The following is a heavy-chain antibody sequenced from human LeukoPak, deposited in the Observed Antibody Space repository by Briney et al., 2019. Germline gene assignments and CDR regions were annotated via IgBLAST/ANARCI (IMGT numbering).Heavy chain of an antibody. Sequence: GGSLRLSCAASGFTFSSYAMNWVRQAPGKGLEWVSYISSVITTVYYADSVKGRFTISRDNARNSLYLQMNSLRDEDTAVYYCARGTYYSDCWGQGTLVTVSS. CDR3: ARGTYYSDC. J-gene: IGHJ4*02. V-gene: IGHV3-48*02. CDR2: ISSVITTV. CDR1: GFTFSSYA.